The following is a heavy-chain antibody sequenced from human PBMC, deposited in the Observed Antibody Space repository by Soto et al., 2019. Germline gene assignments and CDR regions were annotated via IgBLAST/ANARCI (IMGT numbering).Heavy chain of an antibody. J-gene: IGHJ5*02. CDR2: IDPSDSYT. D-gene: IGHD3-10*01. Sequence: PGESLKISCKGSGYSFTSYWISWVRQMPGKGLEWMGRIDPSDSYTNYSPSFQGHVTISADKSISTAYLQWSSLKASDTAMYYCARMVVGDYYGSGSYCFDPWGQGTLVTVS. CDR1: GYSFTSYW. V-gene: IGHV5-10-1*01. CDR3: ARMVVGDYYGSGSYCFDP.